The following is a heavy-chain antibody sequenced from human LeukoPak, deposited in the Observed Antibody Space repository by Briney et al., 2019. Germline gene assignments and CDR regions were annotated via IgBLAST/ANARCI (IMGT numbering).Heavy chain of an antibody. V-gene: IGHV1-2*02. D-gene: IGHD4-23*01. CDR2: INPNSGGT. CDR3: ARDRYGGKSPTGMDV. J-gene: IGHJ6*04. Sequence: ASVKVSCKASGYTFTGYYMHWVRQAPGQGLEWMGWINPNSGGTNYAQKFQGRVTMTRDTSFSTAYMELSRLRSDDTAVYYCARDRYGGKSPTGMDVWGKGTTVTVSS. CDR1: GYTFTGYY.